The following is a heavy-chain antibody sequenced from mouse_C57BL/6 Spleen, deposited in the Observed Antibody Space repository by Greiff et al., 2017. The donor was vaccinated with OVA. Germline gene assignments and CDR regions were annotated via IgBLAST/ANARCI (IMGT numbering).Heavy chain of an antibody. CDR1: GYSITSGYY. D-gene: IGHD2-5*01. CDR2: ISYDGSN. CDR3: ARESNYPAWFAY. Sequence: EVKLMESGPGLVKPSQSLSLTCSVTGYSITSGYYWNWIRQFPGNKLEWMGYISYDGSNNYNPSLKNRISITRDTSKNQFFLKLNSVTTEDTATYYCARESNYPAWFAYWGQGTLVTVSA. J-gene: IGHJ3*01. V-gene: IGHV3-6*01.